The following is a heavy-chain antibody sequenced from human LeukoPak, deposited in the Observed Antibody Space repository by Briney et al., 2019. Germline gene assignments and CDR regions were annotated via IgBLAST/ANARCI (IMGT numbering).Heavy chain of an antibody. Sequence: TGGSLRLPCAASGFTFSSYGMHWVRQAPGKGLEWVAVIWYDGSNKYYADSVKGRFTISRDNSKNTLYLQMNSLRAEDTAVYYCARDLHYGSGSWGYGMDVWGQGTTVTVSS. D-gene: IGHD3-10*01. V-gene: IGHV3-33*01. J-gene: IGHJ6*02. CDR2: IWYDGSNK. CDR1: GFTFSSYG. CDR3: ARDLHYGSGSWGYGMDV.